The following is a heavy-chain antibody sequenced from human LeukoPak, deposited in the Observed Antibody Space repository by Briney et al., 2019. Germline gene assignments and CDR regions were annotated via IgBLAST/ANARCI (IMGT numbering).Heavy chain of an antibody. CDR3: ARGQIAVAGEGDWFDP. J-gene: IGHJ5*02. Sequence: SETLSLTCTVSGGSISNYFWSWIRQAPGKGLEYIGFIYYSGNTNYNPSFKSRVTISVDTSKKQFSLKLSSVTAADTAVYYCARGQIAVAGEGDWFDPWGQGTLVTVSS. CDR1: GGSISNYF. V-gene: IGHV4-59*01. CDR2: IYYSGNT. D-gene: IGHD6-19*01.